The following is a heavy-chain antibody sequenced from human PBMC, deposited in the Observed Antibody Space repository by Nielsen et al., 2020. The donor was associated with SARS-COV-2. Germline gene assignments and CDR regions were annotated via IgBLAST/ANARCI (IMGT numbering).Heavy chain of an antibody. D-gene: IGHD6-13*01. Sequence: SGATLVKPTQTLTLTCTFSGFSLSTSRVGVGWIRQPPGKALEWLALIYWDDDKRYSPSLKSRLTITKDTSKNQVVLTMTNMDPVDTATYYCAHSIAAAGQRGDFDYWGQGTLVTVSS. CDR1: GFSLSTSRVG. J-gene: IGHJ4*02. CDR3: AHSIAAAGQRGDFDY. V-gene: IGHV2-5*02. CDR2: IYWDDDK.